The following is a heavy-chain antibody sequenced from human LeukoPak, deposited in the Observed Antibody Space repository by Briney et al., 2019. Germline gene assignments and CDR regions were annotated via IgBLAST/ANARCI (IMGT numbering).Heavy chain of an antibody. CDR2: INPNSGDT. CDR3: ARERYTAYGNFDY. CDR1: VYTSTNHP. Sequence: GASVTVSCKPSVYTSTNHPMHRVRQVPGKGLEWMGWINPNSGDTNYVQKFQGRVTMTRDPSISTAYMELSGLRADDTAVYYCARERYTAYGNFDYWGQGTQVTVSS. J-gene: IGHJ4*02. V-gene: IGHV1-2*02. D-gene: IGHD5-12*01.